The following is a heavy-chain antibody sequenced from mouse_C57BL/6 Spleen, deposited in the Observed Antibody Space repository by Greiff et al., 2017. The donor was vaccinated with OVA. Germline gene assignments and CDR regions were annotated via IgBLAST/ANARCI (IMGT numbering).Heavy chain of an antibody. J-gene: IGHJ2*01. Sequence: QVQLKESGAELVRPVTSVKVSCKASGYAFTNYLIEWVKQRPGQGLEWIGVINPGSGGTNYNEKFKGKATLTADKSSSTAYMQLSSLTSEDSAVYFCARSGIYYDYDYWGQGTTLTVSS. CDR2: INPGSGGT. CDR3: ARSGIYYDYDY. V-gene: IGHV1-54*01. CDR1: GYAFTNYL. D-gene: IGHD2-4*01.